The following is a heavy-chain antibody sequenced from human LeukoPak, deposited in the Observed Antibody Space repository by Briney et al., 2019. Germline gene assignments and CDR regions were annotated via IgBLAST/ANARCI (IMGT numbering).Heavy chain of an antibody. J-gene: IGHJ4*02. CDR2: IRSRNYGGKI. CDR3: SRAPNYDFWLDC. D-gene: IGHD3-3*01. Sequence: GGSLRLSCTGPGFTFGDSGINWVRQAPGKGLEWAGFIRSRNYGGKIEYAASVRGRFTISRDDSESIAYLQMNNLKSEDSAVYYCSRAPNYDFWLDCWGQGTLITVSS. CDR1: GFTFGDSG. V-gene: IGHV3-49*04.